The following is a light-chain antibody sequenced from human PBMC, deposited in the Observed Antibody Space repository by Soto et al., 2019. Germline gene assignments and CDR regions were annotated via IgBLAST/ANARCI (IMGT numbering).Light chain of an antibody. J-gene: IGLJ1*01. V-gene: IGLV2-14*03. CDR1: SSDVGAYDY. CDR3: SSHTTGNTRV. Sequence: QSALTQPASVSGSPGQSIAISCTGTSSDVGAYDYVSWYQQHPDKAPKLMIYEVRNRPSGVSDRFSGSKSVNTATLTISGLQAEDEADYYCSSHTTGNTRVFGTGTKRTFL. CDR2: EVR.